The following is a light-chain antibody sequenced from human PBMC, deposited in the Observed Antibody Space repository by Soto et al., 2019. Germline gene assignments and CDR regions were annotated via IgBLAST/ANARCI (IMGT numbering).Light chain of an antibody. J-gene: IGKJ1*01. CDR1: QGIRND. V-gene: IGKV1-17*01. CDR3: QQYNSYPWT. Sequence: DIQMTQSPSSLSASVGDRVTITCRASQGIRNDLGWYQQKPGKTPKLLIYDASSLESGVPSRFSGSGSGTQFTLTISSLQPDDFATYYCQQYNSYPWTFSQGTKVDIK. CDR2: DAS.